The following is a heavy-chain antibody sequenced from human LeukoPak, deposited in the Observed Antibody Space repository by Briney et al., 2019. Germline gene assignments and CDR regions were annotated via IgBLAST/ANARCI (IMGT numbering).Heavy chain of an antibody. CDR3: TRDSSGRKIDY. V-gene: IGHV3-49*04. CDR1: GFTFGDYA. CDR2: IRSKAYGGTT. Sequence: GGSLRLSCTASGFTFGDYAMSWVRQAPGKGLEWVGFIRSKAYGGTTEYAASVKGRFTISRDDSKSIAYLQMNSLKTEDTAVYYCTRDSSGRKIDYWGQGTLVTVSS. J-gene: IGHJ4*02. D-gene: IGHD6-19*01.